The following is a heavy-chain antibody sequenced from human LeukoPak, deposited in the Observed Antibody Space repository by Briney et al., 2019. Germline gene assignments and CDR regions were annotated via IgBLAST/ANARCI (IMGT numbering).Heavy chain of an antibody. J-gene: IGHJ4*02. CDR2: FDPEDGET. Sequence: ASVKVSCKVSGCTLTELSMHWVRQAPGKGLEWMGGFDPEDGETIYAQKFQGRVTMTEDTSTDTAYMELSSLRSEDTSVYYCATDRLGAPKWHYWGQGTLVTVSS. V-gene: IGHV1-24*01. D-gene: IGHD5-12*01. CDR3: ATDRLGAPKWHY. CDR1: GCTLTELS.